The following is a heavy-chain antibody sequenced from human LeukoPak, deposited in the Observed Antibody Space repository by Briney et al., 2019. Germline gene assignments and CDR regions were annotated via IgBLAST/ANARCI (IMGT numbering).Heavy chain of an antibody. Sequence: GGSLRLSCTASGFTFNNYAMSWVRQAPGKGLEWFSAITASGGDTYHADSVTGRFTISRDNSKNTLYLQMNSLRVEDTALYYSAKGSSSSRPYFFDYWGQGTLVTVSS. CDR2: ITASGGDT. J-gene: IGHJ4*02. D-gene: IGHD6-6*01. CDR3: AKGSSSSRPYFFDY. CDR1: GFTFNNYA. V-gene: IGHV3-23*01.